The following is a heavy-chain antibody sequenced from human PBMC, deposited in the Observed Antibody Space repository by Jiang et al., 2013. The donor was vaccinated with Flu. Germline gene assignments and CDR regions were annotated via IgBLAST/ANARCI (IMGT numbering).Heavy chain of an antibody. Sequence: KPTQTLTLTCTLSGVSLSTSGVAVSWIRQPPGKALEWLGLIYWDDDKRYNPSMNSKLTITKDTSRNQVVLTMTNMYPVDTGTYYCAHRTGVAPAYGAFDVWGQGTTVIVSS. V-gene: IGHV2-5*02. D-gene: IGHD2-21*01. J-gene: IGHJ3*01. CDR1: GVSLSTSGVA. CDR3: AHRTGVAPAYGAFDV. CDR2: IYWDDDK.